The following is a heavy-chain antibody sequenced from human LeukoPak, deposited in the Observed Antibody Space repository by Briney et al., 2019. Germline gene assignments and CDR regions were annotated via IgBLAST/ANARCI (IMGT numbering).Heavy chain of an antibody. CDR3: AKLEVGRFDP. D-gene: IGHD7-27*01. Sequence: KPSETLSLTCTVSGASISSHYWCWIRQPPGTGLEWIGDIYYRGSTTYNPSLKSRVSISLDTSRNQFSLNLSSVIAADTAVYYCAKLEVGRFDPWGQGTLVTVSS. CDR1: GASISSHY. J-gene: IGHJ5*02. V-gene: IGHV4-59*11. CDR2: IYYRGST.